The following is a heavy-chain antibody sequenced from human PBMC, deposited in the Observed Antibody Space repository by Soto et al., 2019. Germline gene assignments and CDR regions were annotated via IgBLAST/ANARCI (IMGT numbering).Heavy chain of an antibody. CDR3: ARGGITMVRGVIKPSFDY. D-gene: IGHD3-10*01. V-gene: IGHV4-34*01. CDR2: INHSVST. J-gene: IGHJ4*02. CDR1: GGSFSGYY. Sequence: SETVSLTCAVYGGSFSGYYWSWIRQPPGKGLEWIGEINHSVSTNYNPSLKSRVTISVDTSKNQFSLKLSSVTAADTAVYYCARGGITMVRGVIKPSFDYWGQGTLVTVSS.